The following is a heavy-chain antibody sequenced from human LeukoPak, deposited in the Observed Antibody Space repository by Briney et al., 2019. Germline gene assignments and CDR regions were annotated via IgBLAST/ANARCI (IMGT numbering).Heavy chain of an antibody. CDR3: ARSPVGYCSGGSCYRDY. J-gene: IGHJ4*02. CDR2: INHSGST. CDR1: GGSFSGYY. V-gene: IGHV4-34*01. Sequence: SETLSLTCAVYGGSFSGYYWSWIRQPPGKGLEWIGEINHSGSTNYNPSLKSRVTISVDTSKNQFSLKLSSVTAADTAVYYCARSPVGYCSGGSCYRDYWSQGTLVTVSS. D-gene: IGHD2-15*01.